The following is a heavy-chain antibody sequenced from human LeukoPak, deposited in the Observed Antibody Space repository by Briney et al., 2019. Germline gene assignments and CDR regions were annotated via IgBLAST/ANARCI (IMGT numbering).Heavy chain of an antibody. CDR1: GFTFSSYE. D-gene: IGHD3-22*01. J-gene: IGHJ4*02. CDR2: ISSSGSTI. V-gene: IGHV3-48*03. CDR3: AKDQADSSGYYYYFDY. Sequence: GGSLRLSCAASGFTFSSYEMNWVRQAPGKGLEWVSYISSSGSTIYYADSVKGRFTISRDNSKNTLYLQMNSLRAEDTAVYYCAKDQADSSGYYYYFDYWGQGTLVTVSS.